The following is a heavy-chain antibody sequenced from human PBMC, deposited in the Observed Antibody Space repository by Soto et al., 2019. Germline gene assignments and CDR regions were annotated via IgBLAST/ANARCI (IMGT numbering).Heavy chain of an antibody. CDR2: IIPIFGTA. V-gene: IGHV1-69*13. CDR3: ARPSVILGFGELFHHYYYGMDV. J-gene: IGHJ6*02. CDR1: GGTFSSYA. Sequence: VASVKVSCKASGGTFSSYAISWVRQAPGQGLEWMGGIIPIFGTANYAQKFQGRVTITADESTSTAYMELSSLRSEDTAVYYCARPSVILGFGELFHHYYYGMDVWGQGTTVTVSS. D-gene: IGHD3-10*01.